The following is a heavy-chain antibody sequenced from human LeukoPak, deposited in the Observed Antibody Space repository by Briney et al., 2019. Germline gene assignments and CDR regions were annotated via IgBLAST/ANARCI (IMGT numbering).Heavy chain of an antibody. J-gene: IGHJ4*02. V-gene: IGHV1-18*01. CDR3: ARGARTTVTTPFGY. D-gene: IGHD4-17*01. Sequence: ASVKVSCTASGYTFTSYGISWVRQAPGQGLEWMGWISAYNGNTNYAQKLQGRVTMTTDTSTSTAYMELRSLRSDDTAVYYCARGARTTVTTPFGYWGQGTLVTVSS. CDR1: GYTFTSYG. CDR2: ISAYNGNT.